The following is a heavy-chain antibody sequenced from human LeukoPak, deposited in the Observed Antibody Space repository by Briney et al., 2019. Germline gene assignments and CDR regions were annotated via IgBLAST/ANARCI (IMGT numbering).Heavy chain of an antibody. Sequence: SETLSLTCTVSGGSISSYYWSWIRQPPGKGLEWIGYIYYSGSTYYNPSLKSRVTISVDTSKNQFSLKLSSVTAADTAVYYCARAFRESFFDYWGQGTLVTVSS. V-gene: IGHV4-59*08. CDR3: ARAFRESFFDY. CDR1: GGSISSYY. J-gene: IGHJ4*02. CDR2: IYYSGST.